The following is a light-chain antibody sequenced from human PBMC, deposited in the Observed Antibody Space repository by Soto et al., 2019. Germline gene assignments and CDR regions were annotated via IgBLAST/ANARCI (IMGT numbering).Light chain of an antibody. V-gene: IGKV3-15*01. CDR1: QGVTTN. Sequence: EIVMTQSSAPLSVSPGERATLTCRAGQGVTTNFAWYQQKSGQSPRLLIYDVSIRATGVPARFSATGSETDFTLTISGLQSGDSAVYFCQQYNNWPFSFGQGTRLEIK. J-gene: IGKJ5*01. CDR2: DVS. CDR3: QQYNNWPFS.